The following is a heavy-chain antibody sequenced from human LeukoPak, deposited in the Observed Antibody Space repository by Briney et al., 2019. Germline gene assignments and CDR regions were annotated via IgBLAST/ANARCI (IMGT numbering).Heavy chain of an antibody. CDR1: GYSVSSNSAA. Sequence: SQTLSLTCAMAGYSVSSNSAAWNWIRQSPSRGLEWLVRTYYRSKWYNDYAVSVKSRITINPDTSKNQFSLQLNSVTPEDTAVYYCARGYQWGSGSYYSNWFDPWGQGTLVTVSS. J-gene: IGHJ5*02. CDR2: TYYRSKWYN. V-gene: IGHV6-1*01. D-gene: IGHD3-10*01. CDR3: ARGYQWGSGSYYSNWFDP.